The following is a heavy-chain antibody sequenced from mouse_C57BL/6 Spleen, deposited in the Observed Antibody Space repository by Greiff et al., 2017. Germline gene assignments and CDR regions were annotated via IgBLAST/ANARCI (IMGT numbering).Heavy chain of an antibody. J-gene: IGHJ4*01. CDR3: APLQDAMDY. CDR1: GFSLTSYG. V-gene: IGHV2-5*01. CDR2: IWRGGST. Sequence: VHLVESGPGLVQPSQSLSITCTVSGFSLTSYGVHWVRQSPGKGLEWLGVIWRGGSTDYNAAFMSRLSLTKDNSKSQVFFKMNSLQADDTAIYYCAPLQDAMDYWGQGTSVTVSS.